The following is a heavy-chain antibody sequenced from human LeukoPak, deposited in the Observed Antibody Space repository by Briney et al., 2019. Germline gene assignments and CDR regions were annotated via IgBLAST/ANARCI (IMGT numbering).Heavy chain of an antibody. J-gene: IGHJ4*02. CDR2: IYYSGST. Sequence: SETLSLTCTVSGGSIRSYYWSWIRQPPGKGLEWIGYIYYSGSTNYNPSLKSRVTISVDTSKNQYSLKLSSVTAADTAIYYCARQRGSSTWHYLDYWGQGTPVTVSS. CDR3: ARQRGSSTWHYLDY. D-gene: IGHD6-13*01. CDR1: GGSIRSYY. V-gene: IGHV4-59*01.